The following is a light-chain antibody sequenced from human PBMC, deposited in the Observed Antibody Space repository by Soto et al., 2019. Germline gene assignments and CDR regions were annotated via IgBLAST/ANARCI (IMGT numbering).Light chain of an antibody. J-gene: IGKJ3*01. V-gene: IGKV1-39*01. Sequence: DTQMTQSPSSLSASVGDRVTITCRPSENIGRYLNWYQQRPGTAPELLIYVASTLQSGVPSRFSGSGSGTDFTLTINSLQLEDSATYYCQQRYTTPRTFGPGTKVELK. CDR1: ENIGRY. CDR2: VAS. CDR3: QQRYTTPRT.